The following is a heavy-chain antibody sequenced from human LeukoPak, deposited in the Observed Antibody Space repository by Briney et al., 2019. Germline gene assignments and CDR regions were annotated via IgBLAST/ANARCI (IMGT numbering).Heavy chain of an antibody. V-gene: IGHV4-39*07. D-gene: IGHD3-22*01. CDR2: INHSGST. CDR3: ARVGYYDSSGYYGIDY. CDR1: GGSISSSTYY. Sequence: SETLSLTCTVSGGSISSSTYYWSWIRQPPGKGLEWIGEINHSGSTNYNPSPKSRVTISVDTSKNQFSLKLSSVTAADTAVYYCARVGYYDSSGYYGIDYWGQGTLVTVSS. J-gene: IGHJ4*02.